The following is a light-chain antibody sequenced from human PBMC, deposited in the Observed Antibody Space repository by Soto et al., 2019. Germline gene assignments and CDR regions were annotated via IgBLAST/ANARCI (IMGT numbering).Light chain of an antibody. V-gene: IGKV1-8*01. CDR1: KGISSY. J-gene: IGKJ2*01. Sequence: AIRMTQSPSSFSASTGDSVTITCRASKGISSYLDWYQQKPGKAPKLLLYAASTLQSGVPSMFSGSGSGTYFTLTISCLQSEDFATYYCQQYYSYPYTFGQGTKLEIK. CDR3: QQYYSYPYT. CDR2: AAS.